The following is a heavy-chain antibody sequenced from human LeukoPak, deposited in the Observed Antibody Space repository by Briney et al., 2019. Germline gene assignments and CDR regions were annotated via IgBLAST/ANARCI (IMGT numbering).Heavy chain of an antibody. CDR1: GGSISSGGYY. CDR3: ARDRQRNWFDP. D-gene: IGHD6-25*01. Sequence: SETLSLTCTVSGGSISSGGYYWSWIRQHPGKGLGWIGYIYYSGSTYYNPSLKSRVTISVDTSKNQFSLKLSSVTAADTAVYYCARDRQRNWFDPWGQGTLVTVSS. CDR2: IYYSGST. V-gene: IGHV4-31*03. J-gene: IGHJ5*02.